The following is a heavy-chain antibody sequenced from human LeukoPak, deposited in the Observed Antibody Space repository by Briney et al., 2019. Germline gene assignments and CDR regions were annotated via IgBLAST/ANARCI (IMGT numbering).Heavy chain of an antibody. V-gene: IGHV3-23*01. CDR2: ISGSGGTT. Sequence: PGGSLRLSCAASGITFSNYAMSWVRQAPGKGLAWVSAISGSGGTTFYADSVKGRFTISRDNSKSTLYLQMNSLRAEDTAVYYCARDFWSGTPQPYYFDYWGQGTLVTVSS. CDR1: GITFSNYA. CDR3: ARDFWSGTPQPYYFDY. J-gene: IGHJ4*02. D-gene: IGHD3-3*01.